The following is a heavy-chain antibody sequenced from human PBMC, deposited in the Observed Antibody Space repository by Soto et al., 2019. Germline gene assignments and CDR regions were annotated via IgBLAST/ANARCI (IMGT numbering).Heavy chain of an antibody. D-gene: IGHD6-6*01. CDR3: ARAPKVSGSSQTRPDF. Sequence: SETRSLTCSIYSGSFSCYYWSGIRQPPGKGLEWIGEISQSGNTNYSPSLKSRVSISIDTSKKQFSLNLASVSAADTAVYYCARAPKVSGSSQTRPDFWGQGTLVTVSS. CDR1: SGSFSCYY. V-gene: IGHV4-34*01. CDR2: ISQSGNT. J-gene: IGHJ4*02.